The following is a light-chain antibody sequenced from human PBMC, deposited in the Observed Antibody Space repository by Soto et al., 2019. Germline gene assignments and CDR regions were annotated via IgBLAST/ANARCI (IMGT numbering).Light chain of an antibody. Sequence: EIVLTQSPGTLSLSPGERATLSCRASQSVSNNYLAWYQQKPGQTPRLLIYGISSRATGIPDRFSGSGSGTDFTLTISRLEPEDFTVYYCQQYGTSPRTFGQGTKLEIK. J-gene: IGKJ2*01. V-gene: IGKV3-20*01. CDR1: QSVSNNY. CDR3: QQYGTSPRT. CDR2: GIS.